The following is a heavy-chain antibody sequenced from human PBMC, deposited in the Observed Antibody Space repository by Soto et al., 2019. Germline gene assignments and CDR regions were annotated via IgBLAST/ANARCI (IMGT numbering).Heavy chain of an antibody. V-gene: IGHV3-74*01. D-gene: IGHD2-2*01. J-gene: IGHJ6*02. CDR3: ARAEYQLSYYYYYGMDV. Sequence: GGSLRLSCAASGFTFSSYWMHWVRQAPGKGLVWVSRINSDGSSTSYADSVKGRFTISRDNAKNTLYLQMNSLRAEDTAVYDCARAEYQLSYYYYYGMDVWGQGTTVTVSS. CDR1: GFTFSSYW. CDR2: INSDGSST.